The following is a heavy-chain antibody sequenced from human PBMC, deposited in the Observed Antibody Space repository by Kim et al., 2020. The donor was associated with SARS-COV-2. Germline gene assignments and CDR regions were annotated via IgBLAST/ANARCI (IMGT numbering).Heavy chain of an antibody. CDR3: ARCRVPSFEVLWFGECYYFDY. CDR2: ISAYNGNT. D-gene: IGHD3-10*01. V-gene: IGHV1-18*04. Sequence: ASVKVSCKASGYTFTSYRISWVRQAPGQGLEWMGWISAYNGNTNYAQKLQGRVTMTTDTSTSTAYMELRSLRSDDTAVYYCARCRVPSFEVLWFGECYYFDYWGQGTLVTVSS. CDR1: GYTFTSYR. J-gene: IGHJ4*02.